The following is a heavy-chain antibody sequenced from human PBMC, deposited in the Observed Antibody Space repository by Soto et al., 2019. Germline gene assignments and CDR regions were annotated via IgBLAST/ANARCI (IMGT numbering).Heavy chain of an antibody. CDR2: IKTKTEGGTT. V-gene: IGHV3-15*07. CDR3: TADQVVTSDYAMDV. CDR1: GLTLSNAW. D-gene: IGHD2-21*02. J-gene: IGHJ6*02. Sequence: EVQLVESGGGLVKPGGSLRLSCAASGLTLSNAWMNWVREAPGKGLEWVGRIKTKTEGGTTDYAAPVQGRFTISRDDSKNTLYLQMNSLKTEDTAVYYCTADQVVTSDYAMDVWGQGTTVTVSS.